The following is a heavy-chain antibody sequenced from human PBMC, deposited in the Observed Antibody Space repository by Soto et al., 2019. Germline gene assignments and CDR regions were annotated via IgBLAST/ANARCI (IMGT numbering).Heavy chain of an antibody. CDR2: IFWNDER. J-gene: IGHJ4*02. D-gene: IGHD1-26*01. CDR3: ARALREGLPIYYFDS. CDR1: GFSLSKARMG. Sequence: QVNLKESGPVLVKPTETLTLTCSVSGFSLSKARMGVSWIRQPPGKALEWLAHIFWNDERSYNTSLKSRLTISRDTSESQVVLTMTNVDPVDTGTYFCARALREGLPIYYFDSWGQGTLVTVSS. V-gene: IGHV2-26*01.